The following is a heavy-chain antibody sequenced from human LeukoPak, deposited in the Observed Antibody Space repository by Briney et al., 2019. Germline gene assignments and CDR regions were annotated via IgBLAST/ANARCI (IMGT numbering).Heavy chain of an antibody. Sequence: GGSLRLSCAAPGFTFSSYEMNWVRQAPGQGLEWVSYISSSGSTIYYADSVKGRFTISRDNAKNSLYLQMNSLRAEDTAVYYCAREVARWLQYYFDYWGQGTLVTVSS. D-gene: IGHD5-24*01. CDR2: ISSSGSTI. V-gene: IGHV3-48*03. CDR3: AREVARWLQYYFDY. J-gene: IGHJ4*02. CDR1: GFTFSSYE.